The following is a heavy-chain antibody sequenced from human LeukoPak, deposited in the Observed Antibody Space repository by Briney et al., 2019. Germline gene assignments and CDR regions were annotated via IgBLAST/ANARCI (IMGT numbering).Heavy chain of an antibody. J-gene: IGHJ5*02. Sequence: QPGGSLRLSCIASGFPFSSYSMTWVRQAPGKGLEWLANIGRDGSERLYVDSVKGRFTISRDNAKNSLYLQMNSLRAEDTALYYCARDSGDIAFDPWGQGTLVTVSS. V-gene: IGHV3-7*03. CDR2: IGRDGSER. D-gene: IGHD5-12*01. CDR3: ARDSGDIAFDP. CDR1: GFPFSSYS.